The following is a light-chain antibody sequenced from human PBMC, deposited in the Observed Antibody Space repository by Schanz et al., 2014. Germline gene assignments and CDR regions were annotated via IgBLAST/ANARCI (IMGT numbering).Light chain of an antibody. CDR1: QSISTY. CDR2: DAS. J-gene: IGKJ5*01. V-gene: IGKV3-11*01. CDR3: QQRANSIT. Sequence: EILLTQSPATLSLSPGERATLSCRASQSISTYLAWYQHKPGQGPRLLISDASNRATGTPARFSGSGSGTDFTLTISSLEPEDFAVYYCQQRANSITFGQGTRLEIK.